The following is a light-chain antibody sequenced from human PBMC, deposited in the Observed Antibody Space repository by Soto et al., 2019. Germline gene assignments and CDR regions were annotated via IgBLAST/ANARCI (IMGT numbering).Light chain of an antibody. V-gene: IGLV2-14*01. J-gene: IGLJ3*02. CDR1: SSDVGHYDY. CDR3: SSYTTAYTQV. Sequence: QSALTQPASVSGSPGQSITISCTGTSSDVGHYDYVSWYQQHPGKVPKLIISEVTTRPSGVSDRFSGSKSGNTASRTISRLQAEDEAHYYCSSYTTAYTQVFGGGTQLTVL. CDR2: EVT.